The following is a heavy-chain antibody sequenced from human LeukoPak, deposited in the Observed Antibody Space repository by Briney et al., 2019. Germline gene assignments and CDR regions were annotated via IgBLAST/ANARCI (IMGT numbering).Heavy chain of an antibody. Sequence: GGSLRLSCEASGFTLTDNWMSWVRQAPGKGLEWLANIKQDGSVKYYVDSVKGRFTISRDNAKNSLFLQMNSLRAEDTVVYYCARDVGWDSSLVTTTRSDYWGQGTLVTVSS. CDR2: IKQDGSVK. CDR1: GFTLTDNW. J-gene: IGHJ4*02. D-gene: IGHD2-21*02. V-gene: IGHV3-7*01. CDR3: ARDVGWDSSLVTTTRSDY.